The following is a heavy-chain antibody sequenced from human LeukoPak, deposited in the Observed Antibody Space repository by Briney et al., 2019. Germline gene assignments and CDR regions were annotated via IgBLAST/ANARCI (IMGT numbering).Heavy chain of an antibody. CDR3: AKGELLSTFDY. D-gene: IGHD1-26*01. J-gene: IGHJ4*02. CDR1: GFTFSSYS. CDR2: ISSSSSYI. Sequence: GGSLRLSCAASGFTFSSYSMNWVRQAPGKGLEWVSSISSSSSYIYYADSVKGRFTISRDNSKNTLYLQMNSLRAEDTAVYYCAKGELLSTFDYWGQGTLVTVSS. V-gene: IGHV3-21*01.